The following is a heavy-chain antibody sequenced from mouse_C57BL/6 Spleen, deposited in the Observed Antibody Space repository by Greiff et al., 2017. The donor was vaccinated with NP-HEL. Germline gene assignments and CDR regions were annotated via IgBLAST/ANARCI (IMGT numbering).Heavy chain of an antibody. Sequence: EVKLQESGPGLVKPSQSLSLTCSVTGYSITSGYYWNWIRQFPGNKLEWMGYISYDGSNNYNPSLKNRISITRDTSKNQFFLKLNSVTTEDTATYYCASYDYDFDYWGQGTTLTVSS. V-gene: IGHV3-6*01. CDR1: GYSITSGYY. CDR2: ISYDGSN. CDR3: ASYDYDFDY. J-gene: IGHJ2*01. D-gene: IGHD2-4*01.